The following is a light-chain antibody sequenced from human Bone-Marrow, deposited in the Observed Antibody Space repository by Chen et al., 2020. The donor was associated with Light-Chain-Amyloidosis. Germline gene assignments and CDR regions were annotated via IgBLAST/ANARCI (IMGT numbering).Light chain of an antibody. CDR2: KAS. CDR3: QQYNSYSYT. CDR1: QSISSW. V-gene: IGKV1-5*03. Sequence: DIQMTQFPSTLSASVGDRVTITCRASQSISSWLAWYQQKPGKAPKLLIYKASSLESGVPSRFSGSESGTEFTLTISSLQPDDFATYYCQQYNSYSYTFGQGTKLEIQ. J-gene: IGKJ2*01.